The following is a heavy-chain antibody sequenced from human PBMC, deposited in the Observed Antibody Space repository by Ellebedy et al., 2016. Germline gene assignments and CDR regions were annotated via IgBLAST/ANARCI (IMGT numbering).Heavy chain of an antibody. V-gene: IGHV3-23*01. J-gene: IGHJ4*02. CDR1: GFTLSSYV. D-gene: IGHD1-26*01. CDR3: ARDRLLYSGSYYLFDY. CDR2: SSGSGGDT. Sequence: GGSLRLSXAASGFTLSSYVMSWVRQAPGKGLEWVSASSGSGGDTYYADSVKGRFTISRDNSKNTLYLQMNSLRAEDTAVYYCARDRLLYSGSYYLFDYWGQGTLVTVSS.